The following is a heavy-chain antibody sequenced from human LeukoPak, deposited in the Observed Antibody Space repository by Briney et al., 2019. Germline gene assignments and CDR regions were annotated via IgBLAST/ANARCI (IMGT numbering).Heavy chain of an antibody. D-gene: IGHD4-17*01. Sequence: SETLSLTCTVSGGSISSDDYHWSWIRQPAGKGLEWVGRIYTSGSTNYNPSLKSRVTISVDTSKNQFSLKLSSVTAADTAVYYCARLSTVTTSFDYWGQGTLVTVSS. CDR1: GGSISSDDYH. CDR3: ARLSTVTTSFDY. J-gene: IGHJ4*02. CDR2: IYTSGST. V-gene: IGHV4-61*02.